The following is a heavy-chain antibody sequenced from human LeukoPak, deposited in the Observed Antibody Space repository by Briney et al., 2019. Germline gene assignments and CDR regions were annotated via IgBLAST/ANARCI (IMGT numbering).Heavy chain of an antibody. J-gene: IGHJ4*02. Sequence: ASVKVSCKASGYTFTSYFVHWVRLVPGQGLERMGIFYTGAGTSSYTSSFQGRVTMTRDTSTSTVYMELSSLTSEDTAVYYCAREGPATYHFDAWGQGTPVTVSA. CDR1: GYTFTSYF. CDR3: AREGPATYHFDA. V-gene: IGHV1-46*01. D-gene: IGHD2-2*01. CDR2: FYTGAGTS.